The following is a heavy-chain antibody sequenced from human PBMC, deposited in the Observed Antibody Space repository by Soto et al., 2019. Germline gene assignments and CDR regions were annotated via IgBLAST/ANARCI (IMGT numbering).Heavy chain of an antibody. J-gene: IGHJ4*02. CDR1: GFMFGSYW. D-gene: IGHD3-16*01. V-gene: IGHV3-7*03. Sequence: PGGSLRLSCTASGFMFGSYWMTWVRHVPGKGLQWVANIKRDGSEKYYVDFVKGRFTISRDNADNSVFLDMNNLRVDDTATYYCVRDQRSYGEPPFDYWGQGTLVTVSS. CDR3: VRDQRSYGEPPFDY. CDR2: IKRDGSEK.